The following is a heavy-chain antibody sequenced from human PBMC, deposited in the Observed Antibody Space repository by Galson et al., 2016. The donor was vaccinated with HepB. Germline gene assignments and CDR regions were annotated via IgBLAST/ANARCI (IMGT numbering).Heavy chain of an antibody. CDR2: ISISRSYI. Sequence: YLRLSCAASGFTFSNSWMSWVRHAAGKGVERVSSISISRSYIYYADYANARFTISRNNAQNPLYLQMNSLRAEDTAVYYCARMDCSSTTCWAPYYYYYYYMDVWGRGTTVTVSS. CDR1: GFTFSNSW. D-gene: IGHD2-2*01. J-gene: IGHJ6*03. CDR3: ARMDCSSTTCWAPYYYYYYYMDV. V-gene: IGHV3-21*01.